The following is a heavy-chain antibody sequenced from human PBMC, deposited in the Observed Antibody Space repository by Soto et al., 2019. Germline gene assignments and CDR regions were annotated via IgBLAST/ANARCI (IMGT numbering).Heavy chain of an antibody. Sequence: SETLSLTCTVSGGSITSSSHFWGWVRQPPGKGLEWIGTIYFTGNTYYTPSLKSRLTMSIDTSKNEFSLRLNSVTAADTAVYYCAGQTFTIAAASYGRSNWFDPWGPGTLVTVSS. CDR1: GGSITSSSHF. J-gene: IGHJ5*02. V-gene: IGHV4-39*01. CDR2: IYFTGNT. CDR3: AGQTFTIAAASYGRSNWFDP. D-gene: IGHD6-25*01.